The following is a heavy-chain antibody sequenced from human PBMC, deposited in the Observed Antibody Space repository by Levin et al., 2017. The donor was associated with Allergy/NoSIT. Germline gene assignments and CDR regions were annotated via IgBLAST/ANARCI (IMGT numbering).Heavy chain of an antibody. CDR2: IYPGDSDT. CDR3: ARRGYSYGYGTFDY. Sequence: GGSLRLSCKGSGYSFTSYWIGWVRQMPGKGLEWMGIIYPGDSDTRYSPSFQGQVTISADKSISTAYLQWSSLKASDTAMYYCARRGYSYGYGTFDYWGQGTLVTVSS. J-gene: IGHJ4*02. D-gene: IGHD5-18*01. V-gene: IGHV5-51*01. CDR1: GYSFTSYW.